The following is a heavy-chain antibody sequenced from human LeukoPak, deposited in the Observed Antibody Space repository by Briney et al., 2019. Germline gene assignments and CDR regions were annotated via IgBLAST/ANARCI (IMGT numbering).Heavy chain of an antibody. D-gene: IGHD3-9*01. Sequence: GGSLRLSCGATGFTISSYWMHWVRQAPGKGLEWVAVISYDGSDKKYGDSVKGRFTISRDNSKNTLYLQMNSLRAEDTAVYYCARDFDRSGDYHHFDVWGQGTLVTVSS. CDR2: ISYDGSDK. CDR1: GFTISSYW. V-gene: IGHV3-30*03. CDR3: ARDFDRSGDYHHFDV. J-gene: IGHJ4*02.